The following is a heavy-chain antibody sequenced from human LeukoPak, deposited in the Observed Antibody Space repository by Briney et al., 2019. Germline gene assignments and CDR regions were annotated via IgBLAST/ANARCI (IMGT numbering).Heavy chain of an antibody. CDR1: GFTFSSYS. V-gene: IGHV3-21*04. J-gene: IGHJ5*02. Sequence: TAGGSLRLSCAASGFTFSSYSMNWVRQAPGKGLEWVSSISSSSSYIYYADSVKGRFTISRDNAKNSLYLQMNSLRAEDTAVYYCAKESGDYDEWFDPWGQGTLVTVSS. CDR3: AKESGDYDEWFDP. D-gene: IGHD4-17*01. CDR2: ISSSSSYI.